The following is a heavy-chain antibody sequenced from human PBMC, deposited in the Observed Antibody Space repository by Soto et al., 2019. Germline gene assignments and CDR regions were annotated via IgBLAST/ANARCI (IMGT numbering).Heavy chain of an antibody. CDR2: INHSGST. Sequence: SETLSLTCAVYGGSFSGYYWSWIRQPPGKGLEWIGEINHSGSTNYNPSLKSRVTISVATSKNQFSLKLSSMTAADTAVYYCARKITAPYPYYDYYMDVWGKGTTVTVSS. D-gene: IGHD6-6*01. V-gene: IGHV4-34*01. CDR1: GGSFSGYY. CDR3: ARKITAPYPYYDYYMDV. J-gene: IGHJ6*03.